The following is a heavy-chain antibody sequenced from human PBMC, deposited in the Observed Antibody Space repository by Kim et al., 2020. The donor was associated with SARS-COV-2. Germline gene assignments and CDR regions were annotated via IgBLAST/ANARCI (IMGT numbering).Heavy chain of an antibody. CDR3: ARDGRYYYYYGLDV. CDR2: ISSSGSYI. Sequence: GGSLRLSCAASGFTFSNYGMNWVRQAPGKGLEWVSVISSSGSYIYYADSVKGRFTISRDNSKNSLYLQMNSLRAEDTAVYYCARDGRYYYYYGLDVWGQGTLVTVSS. CDR1: GFTFSNYG. J-gene: IGHJ6*02. D-gene: IGHD1-26*01. V-gene: IGHV3-21*01.